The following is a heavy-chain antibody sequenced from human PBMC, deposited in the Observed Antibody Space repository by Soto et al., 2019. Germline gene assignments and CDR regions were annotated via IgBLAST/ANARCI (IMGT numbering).Heavy chain of an antibody. Sequence: QVQLVQSGAEVKKPGASVKVSCKASGYTLTSYDINWVRQATGQGLEYLGWMNPNSGNTAYVQKFQGRVTMTWDTPITTAYMELSSLRSADTAVYFCARGIKYGAYSRWFDPWGQGTLVTVSS. D-gene: IGHD4-17*01. CDR3: ARGIKYGAYSRWFDP. CDR2: MNPNSGNT. J-gene: IGHJ5*02. V-gene: IGHV1-8*01. CDR1: GYTLTSYD.